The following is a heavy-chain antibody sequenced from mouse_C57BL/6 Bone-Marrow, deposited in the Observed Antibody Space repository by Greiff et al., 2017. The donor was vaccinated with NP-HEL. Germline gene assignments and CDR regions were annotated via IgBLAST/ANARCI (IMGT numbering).Heavy chain of an antibody. Sequence: QVQLQQPGAELVKPGASVKLSCKASGYTFTSYWMHWVKQRPGQGLEWIGMIHPNSGSTNYNEKFKSKATLTVDKSSSTAYMQLSSLTSEDSAVYYCARLYYYGTRYVDVWGTGTTVTVSS. V-gene: IGHV1-64*01. J-gene: IGHJ1*03. CDR1: GYTFTSYW. D-gene: IGHD1-1*01. CDR2: IHPNSGST. CDR3: ARLYYYGTRYVDV.